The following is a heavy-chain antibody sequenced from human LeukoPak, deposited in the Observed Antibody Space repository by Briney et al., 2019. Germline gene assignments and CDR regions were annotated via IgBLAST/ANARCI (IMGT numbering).Heavy chain of an antibody. CDR3: AKAGYDYYYYMDV. CDR2: ISYDGSNK. J-gene: IGHJ6*03. V-gene: IGHV3-30*18. CDR1: GFTFSSYG. Sequence: GGSLRLSYAASGFTFSSYGMHWVRQAPGKGLEGVAVISYDGSNKYYADSVSGRFTISRDNSKNTLYLQMNSLRAEDTAVYYCAKAGYDYYYYMDVWGKGTTVTVSS. D-gene: IGHD7-27*01.